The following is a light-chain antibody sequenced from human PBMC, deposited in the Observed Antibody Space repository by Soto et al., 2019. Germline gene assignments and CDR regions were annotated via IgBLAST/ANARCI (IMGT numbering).Light chain of an antibody. CDR1: TSDVGGYNY. CDR3: SSYSRTSTLVL. Sequence: QSALTQTASLSGSPGQSITISCTGTTSDVGGYNYVSWYQQHPGEAPKLIIYELINRPSGISNRFSGSKSGNTASLTISGLQAEDEADYYCSSYSRTSTLVLFGGGTKLTVL. CDR2: ELI. J-gene: IGLJ2*01. V-gene: IGLV2-14*01.